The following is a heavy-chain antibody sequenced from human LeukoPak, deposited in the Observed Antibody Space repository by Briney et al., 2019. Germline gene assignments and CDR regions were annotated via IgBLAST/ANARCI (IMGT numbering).Heavy chain of an antibody. CDR3: ARDQRRFGEFDY. Sequence: GGSLRLSCAASVFTVSSNYMTWVRQARWKGLEWVSVIYSGGSTYYADSVKGRFTISRDNSKNTLYLQMNSLRAEDTAVYYCARDQRRFGEFDYWGQGTLVTVSS. J-gene: IGHJ4*02. V-gene: IGHV3-53*01. D-gene: IGHD3-10*01. CDR1: VFTVSSNY. CDR2: IYSGGST.